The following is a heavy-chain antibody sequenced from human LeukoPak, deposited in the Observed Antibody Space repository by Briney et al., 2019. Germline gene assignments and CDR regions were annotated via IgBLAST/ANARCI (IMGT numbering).Heavy chain of an antibody. J-gene: IGHJ4*02. CDR2: IYTSGST. CDR1: GGSFSGYY. V-gene: IGHV4-59*10. D-gene: IGHD6-13*01. CDR3: ARYSSSWYYFDY. Sequence: SETLSLTCAVYGGSFSGYYWSWIRQPAGKGLEWIGRIYTSGSTNYNPSLKSRVTMSVDTSKNQFSLKLSSVTAADTAVYYCARYSSSWYYFDYWGQGTLVTVSS.